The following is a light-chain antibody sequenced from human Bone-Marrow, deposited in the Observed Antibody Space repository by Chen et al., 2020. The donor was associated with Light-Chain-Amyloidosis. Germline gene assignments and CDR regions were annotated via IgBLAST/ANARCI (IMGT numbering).Light chain of an antibody. J-gene: IGLJ1*01. CDR3: CSYAGSQIFV. CDR1: STDVGNYNL. V-gene: IGLV2-23*01. CDR2: EDN. Sequence: QSALTQPASVSGSPGQSITLSCTGTSTDVGNYNLVSWYQRHPGKAPKLIIFEDNKRPSGVPSRFSGSRSGYTASLTISGLQAEDESDYYCCSYAGSQIFVFGTGSRVTVL.